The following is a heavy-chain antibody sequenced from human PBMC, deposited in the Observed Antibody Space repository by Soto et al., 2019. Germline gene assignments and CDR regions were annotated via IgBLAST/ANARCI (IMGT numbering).Heavy chain of an antibody. CDR1: SGSISSYY. Sequence: SETLSLTCTVSSGSISSYYWSWIRQPPGRGLEWIGYIFYSGSTNYNPSLKSRVTISIDTSKNQFSLKLRSVTAADTAVYYCAGSISGDPWFDPWGQGTLVTVSP. CDR2: IFYSGST. CDR3: AGSISGDPWFDP. J-gene: IGHJ5*02. V-gene: IGHV4-59*01. D-gene: IGHD2-21*01.